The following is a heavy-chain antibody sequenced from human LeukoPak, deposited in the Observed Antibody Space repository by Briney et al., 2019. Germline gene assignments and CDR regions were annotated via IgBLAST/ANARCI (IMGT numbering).Heavy chain of an antibody. J-gene: IGHJ4*02. CDR3: ARGGRGSPDYDFDY. CDR1: GFTFSSYE. CDR2: ISSSGTII. Sequence: PGGSLRLSCAASGFTFSSYEMNRVRQAPGKGLEWVSFISSSGTIIYYADSVKGRFTISRDNAKNSLYLQMNSLRAEDTAVYYCARGGRGSPDYDFDYWGQGTLVTVSS. D-gene: IGHD3-16*01. V-gene: IGHV3-48*03.